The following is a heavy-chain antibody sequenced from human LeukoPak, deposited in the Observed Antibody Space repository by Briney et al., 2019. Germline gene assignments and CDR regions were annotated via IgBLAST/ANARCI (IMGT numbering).Heavy chain of an antibody. J-gene: IGHJ4*02. D-gene: IGHD3-3*01. CDR1: GYTFTGYY. Sequence: ASVKVSCKASGYTFTGYYVHWVRQAPGQGLEWMGWINPNSGATNYAQKFQGRVTMTRDRSISTVYMELSRLTSDDTALYYCARGYYTFDYWGRGTLVTVSS. CDR2: INPNSGAT. CDR3: ARGYYTFDY. V-gene: IGHV1-2*02.